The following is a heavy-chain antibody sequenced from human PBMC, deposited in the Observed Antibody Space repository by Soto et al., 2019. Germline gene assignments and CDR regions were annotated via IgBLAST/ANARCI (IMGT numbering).Heavy chain of an antibody. CDR3: ARDRKNRDGYNYRLFD. CDR1: GDTFSSYA. J-gene: IGHJ4*02. D-gene: IGHD5-12*01. CDR2: IVPIFGTA. Sequence: QVQLVQSGAEVKKPGSSVKVSCKSSGDTFSSYAISWVRQAPGQGLEWMGGIVPIFGTARYAQKFQDRVTINADESTNPAYMELSSLRSQDTAVYYCARDRKNRDGYNYRLFDWGQGTLVAVSA. V-gene: IGHV1-69*01.